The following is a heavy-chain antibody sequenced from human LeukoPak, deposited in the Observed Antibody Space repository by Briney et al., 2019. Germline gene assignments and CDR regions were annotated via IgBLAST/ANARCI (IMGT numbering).Heavy chain of an antibody. D-gene: IGHD5-24*01. CDR1: GGSISSYY. Sequence: SETLSLTCTVSGGSISSYYWSWIRQPPGKGLGWIRYIYYSGSTNYNPSLKSRVTISVDTSKNQFSLKLSSVTAADTAVYYCARGSFRWANDYWGQGTLVTVSS. CDR3: ARGSFRWANDY. V-gene: IGHV4-59*01. J-gene: IGHJ4*02. CDR2: IYYSGST.